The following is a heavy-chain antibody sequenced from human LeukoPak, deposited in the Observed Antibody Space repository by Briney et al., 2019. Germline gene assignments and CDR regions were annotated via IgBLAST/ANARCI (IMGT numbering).Heavy chain of an antibody. Sequence: GGSLRLSCAASGFTFSSYAMSWVRRAPGKGLEWVSAISGSGGSTYYADSVKGRFTISRDNSKNTLYLQMNSLRAEDTAVYYCAKPPSSGWYRGNWFDPWGQGTLVTVSS. CDR1: GFTFSSYA. V-gene: IGHV3-23*01. CDR3: AKPPSSGWYRGNWFDP. J-gene: IGHJ5*02. CDR2: ISGSGGST. D-gene: IGHD6-19*01.